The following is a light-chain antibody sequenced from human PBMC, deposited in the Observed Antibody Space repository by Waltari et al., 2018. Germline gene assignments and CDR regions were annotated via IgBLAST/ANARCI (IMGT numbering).Light chain of an antibody. CDR1: LTINPS. J-gene: IGKJ1*01. V-gene: IGKV3-11*01. CDR2: DTS. Sequence: ENVLTQSPATLSLSPGERATLPFRTSLTINPSLAWYQQKPGQAPRLLIFDTSYRAAGIPSRFSGNVSGTDFTLTISTLEPDDFAVYYCQQRSDWPPSWTFGQGTKVEVK. CDR3: QQRSDWPPSWT.